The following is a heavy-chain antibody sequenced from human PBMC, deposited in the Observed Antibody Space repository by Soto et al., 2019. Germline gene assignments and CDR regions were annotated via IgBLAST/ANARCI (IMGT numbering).Heavy chain of an antibody. V-gene: IGHV4-59*01. CDR1: GGSISGSH. Sequence: SESLSHACSGTGGSISGSHWSWIRQSPAKGLEWLGYVYYTGSTNYSPSLRSRVSISVDTSKNEFSLRMTSVTAADTAVYFRARSVAVPGAHIDYWGQGTQVS. CDR3: ARSVAVPGAHIDY. CDR2: VYYTGST. J-gene: IGHJ4*02. D-gene: IGHD6-19*01.